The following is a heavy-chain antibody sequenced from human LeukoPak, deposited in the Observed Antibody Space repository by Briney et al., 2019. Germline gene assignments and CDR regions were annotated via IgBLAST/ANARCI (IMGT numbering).Heavy chain of an antibody. V-gene: IGHV4-34*01. CDR2: INHSGST. D-gene: IGHD6-19*01. CDR1: GGSFSGYY. CDR3: ARYSSGWLGGDGMDV. J-gene: IGHJ6*02. Sequence: SETLSLTCAVYGGSFSGYYWSWIRQPPGKGLEWIGEINHSGSTNYNPSLKSRVTISVDTSKNQFSLKLGSVTAADTAVYYCARYSSGWLGGDGMDVWGQGTTVTVSS.